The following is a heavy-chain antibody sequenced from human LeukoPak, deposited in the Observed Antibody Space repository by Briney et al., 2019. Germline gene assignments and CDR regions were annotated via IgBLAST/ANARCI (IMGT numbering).Heavy chain of an antibody. J-gene: IGHJ5*02. CDR2: ISYDGSNE. CDR3: AKDFMREGSSFDP. D-gene: IGHD1-26*01. V-gene: IGHV3-30*18. CDR1: GFTFSSYG. Sequence: GGSLRLSCAASGFTFSSYGMHWVRQAPGKGLEWVAVISYDGSNEYYADSVKGRFTISRDNSKNTLYLQMNSLRAEDTAVYYCAKDFMREGSSFDPWGQGTLVTVSS.